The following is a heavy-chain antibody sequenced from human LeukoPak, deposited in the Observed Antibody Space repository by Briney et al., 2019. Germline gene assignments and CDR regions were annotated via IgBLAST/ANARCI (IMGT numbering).Heavy chain of an antibody. Sequence: AETLSLTCTVSGGSISSYYWSWLRQPPGKGLEWIGYIYYSGSTNYNPSLKSRVTISVDTSKNQFSLKLSSVTAADTAVYYCARGGHYGSGSYYPPWFDPWGQGTLVTVSS. V-gene: IGHV4-59*01. CDR2: IYYSGST. CDR3: ARGGHYGSGSYYPPWFDP. D-gene: IGHD3-10*01. CDR1: GGSISSYY. J-gene: IGHJ5*02.